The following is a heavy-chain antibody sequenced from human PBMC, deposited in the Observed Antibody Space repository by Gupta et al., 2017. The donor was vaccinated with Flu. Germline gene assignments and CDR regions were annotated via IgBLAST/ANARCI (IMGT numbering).Heavy chain of an antibody. CDR3: ARGLGYHYIDY. CDR2: ISNSGRIK. V-gene: IGHV3-48*03. D-gene: IGHD3-10*01. CDR1: GFIFSILE. Sequence: EVQLVESGGGLVQPGESLRLSCAASGFIFSILEMTWVSQAPGKGLEWISYISNSGRIKDDSVSVRGRFTISRDNANNSLFLHMKKVRAEDTAVYYWARGLGYHYIDYWGQGTRVTASS. J-gene: IGHJ4*02.